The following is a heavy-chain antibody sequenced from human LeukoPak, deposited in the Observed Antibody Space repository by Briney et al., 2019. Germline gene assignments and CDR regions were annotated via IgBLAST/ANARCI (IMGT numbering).Heavy chain of an antibody. V-gene: IGHV4-59*12. Sequence: SETLSLTCTVSGGSISSYYWSWIRQPPGKGLEWIGYIYYSGSTNYNPSLKSRVTISVDTSKNQFSLKLSSVTAADTAVYYCARENLGYCSRGSCSLGASYYLDVWGKGTTVTVSS. CDR2: IYYSGST. J-gene: IGHJ6*03. D-gene: IGHD2-15*01. CDR3: ARENLGYCSRGSCSLGASYYLDV. CDR1: GGSISSYY.